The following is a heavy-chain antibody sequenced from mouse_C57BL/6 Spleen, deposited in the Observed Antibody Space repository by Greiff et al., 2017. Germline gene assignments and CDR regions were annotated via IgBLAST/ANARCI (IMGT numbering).Heavy chain of an antibody. CDR1: GYTFTSYW. J-gene: IGHJ2*01. Sequence: QVQLQQPGAELVKPGASVKVSCKASGYTFTSYWMHWVKQRPGQGLEWIGRIHPSDSETNYNQKFKGKATLTVEKSSSTAYMQLSSLTSGDSAVYYCAIGPFDYWGQGTTLTVSS. CDR2: IHPSDSET. CDR3: AIGPFDY. V-gene: IGHV1-74*01.